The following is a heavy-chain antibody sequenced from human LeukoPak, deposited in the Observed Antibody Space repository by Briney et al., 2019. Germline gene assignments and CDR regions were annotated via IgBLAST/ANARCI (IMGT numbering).Heavy chain of an antibody. J-gene: IGHJ4*02. V-gene: IGHV3-48*03. D-gene: IGHD3-16*01. CDR1: GFIFSSYE. CDR2: ISSSGRTM. Sequence: PGGSLRLSCEASGFIFSSYEMNWVRQAPGKGLEWVSFISSSGRTMYYADSMKGRFTVSRDNAKNSVYLQMNSLRAEDTALYYCARGFGDGRSSDYWGQGTLIAVSS. CDR3: ARGFGDGRSSDY.